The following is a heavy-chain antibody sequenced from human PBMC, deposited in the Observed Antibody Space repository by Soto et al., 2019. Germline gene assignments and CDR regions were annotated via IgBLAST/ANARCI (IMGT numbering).Heavy chain of an antibody. J-gene: IGHJ3*02. CDR2: IYWDDDK. V-gene: IGHV2-5*02. Sequence: QITLKESGPTLVKPTQTLTLTCTFSGFSLRASGVNVGWIRQYPGKALEWLALIYWDDDKRYNPSLRSRLTITKDTSKKLVVLTMTNVDSVDTATYYCAHRVSEAFDIWGQGTLVTVSS. CDR1: GFSLRASGVN. CDR3: AHRVSEAFDI. D-gene: IGHD2-8*01.